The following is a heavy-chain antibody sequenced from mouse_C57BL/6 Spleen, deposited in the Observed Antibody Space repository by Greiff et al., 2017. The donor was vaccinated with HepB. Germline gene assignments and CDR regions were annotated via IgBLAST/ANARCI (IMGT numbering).Heavy chain of an antibody. Sequence: QVQLQQPGAELVRPGSSVKLSCKASGYTFTSYWMDWVKQRPGQGLEWIGNIYPSDSETHYNQTFKDKATLTVDKSSSTAYMQLSSRTSEDSAVYYCARGSSGYAMDYWGQGTSVTVSS. V-gene: IGHV1-61*01. CDR1: GYTFTSYW. CDR3: ARGSSGYAMDY. J-gene: IGHJ4*01. D-gene: IGHD3-2*02. CDR2: IYPSDSET.